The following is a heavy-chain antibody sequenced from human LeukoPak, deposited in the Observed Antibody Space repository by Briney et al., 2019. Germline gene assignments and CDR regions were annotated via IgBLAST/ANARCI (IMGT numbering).Heavy chain of an antibody. V-gene: IGHV1-18*01. D-gene: IGHD3-3*01. CDR2: ISAYNGNT. J-gene: IGHJ6*03. Sequence: GASVKVSCKASGYTFTSYGISWVRQAPGQGLEWMGWISAYNGNTNYAQKLQGRVTMTTDTSTSTAYMELRSLRSDDTAVYYCARESRKRITIFGVVIPGTVYYYYMDVWGKGTTVTVSS. CDR1: GYTFTSYG. CDR3: ARESRKRITIFGVVIPGTVYYYYMDV.